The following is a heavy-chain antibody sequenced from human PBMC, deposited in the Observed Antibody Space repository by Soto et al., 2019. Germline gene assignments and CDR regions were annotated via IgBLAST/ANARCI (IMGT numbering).Heavy chain of an antibody. J-gene: IGHJ4*02. CDR1: GFAFRSYN. D-gene: IGHD2-15*01. CDR3: ASTTVVAATFDF. CDR2: ISSGSSHI. V-gene: IGHV3-21*01. Sequence: EVPLVESGGGLVKPGGSLALSCAASGFAFRSYNMNWVRQAPGKGLEWVASISSGSSHIYYADSVKGRFTISRDNANNSLFLQMDSLRAEDSAVYYCASTTVVAATFDFWGQGTLVTVSS.